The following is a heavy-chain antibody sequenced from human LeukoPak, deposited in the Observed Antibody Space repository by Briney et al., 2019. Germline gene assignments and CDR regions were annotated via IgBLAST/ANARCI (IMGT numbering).Heavy chain of an antibody. CDR2: INSDGGST. CDR1: GFTFSSYW. V-gene: IGHV3-74*01. Sequence: GGSLRLSCTASGFTFSSYWMHWVRQAPGKGLVWVSRINSDGGSTSYADSVKGRFTISRDNAKNTLYLQMNSMRAEDTAVYYCARRIQGMAPYYFDYWGQGTLVTVSS. D-gene: IGHD5-24*01. CDR3: ARRIQGMAPYYFDY. J-gene: IGHJ4*02.